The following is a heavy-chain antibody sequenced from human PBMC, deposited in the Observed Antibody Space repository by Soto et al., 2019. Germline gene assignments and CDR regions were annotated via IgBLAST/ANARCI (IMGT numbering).Heavy chain of an antibody. CDR2: INGGNGNT. CDR3: ARADCSSNSCYFYYGMDV. Sequence: ASVKASCKASGYTLTTYAMHWVRQAPGQRLEWMRWINGGNGNTKYSQRFQGRVSITRDTSASTDYMELSSLTSEDTAVYYCARADCSSNSCYFYYGMDVWGQGTTVTVSS. D-gene: IGHD2-2*01. CDR1: GYTLTTYA. V-gene: IGHV1-3*01. J-gene: IGHJ6*02.